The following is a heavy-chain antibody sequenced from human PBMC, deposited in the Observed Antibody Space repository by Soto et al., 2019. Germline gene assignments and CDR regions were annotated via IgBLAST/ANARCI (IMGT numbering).Heavy chain of an antibody. J-gene: IGHJ4*02. V-gene: IGHV1-69*02. Sequence: QVQLVQSGAEVKKPGSSVKVSCKASGGTFSSYTISWVRQPPGQGLEWMGRIIPILGIANYAQKFQGRVTITADKSTSTAYMELSSLRSEDTAVYDCARALPYDSSGYHFDYWGQGTLVTVSS. CDR1: GGTFSSYT. CDR3: ARALPYDSSGYHFDY. CDR2: IIPILGIA. D-gene: IGHD3-22*01.